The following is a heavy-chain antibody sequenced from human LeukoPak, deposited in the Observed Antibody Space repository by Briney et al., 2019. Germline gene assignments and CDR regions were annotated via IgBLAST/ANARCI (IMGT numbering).Heavy chain of an antibody. V-gene: IGHV1-8*02. CDR3: VRDGEGVGVSVNYWFDP. D-gene: IGHD3-10*01. Sequence: ASVKVSCKASGFMFTNFDINWVRQASGLGLEWMGWMDPNTGHTGYAQRFQGRVTLTRDTATSTAYMELRGLRSDDTAVYYCVRDGEGVGVSVNYWFDPWGQGTLVTVSS. CDR1: GFMFTNFD. J-gene: IGHJ5*02. CDR2: MDPNTGHT.